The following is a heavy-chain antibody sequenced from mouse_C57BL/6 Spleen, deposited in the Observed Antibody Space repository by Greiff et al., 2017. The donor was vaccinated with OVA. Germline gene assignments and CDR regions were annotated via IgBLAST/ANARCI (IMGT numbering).Heavy chain of an antibody. CDR2: IYPGAGDT. J-gene: IGHJ2*01. CDR1: GYAFSSYW. Sequence: QFQLQPSGAELVKPGASVTISCKASGYAFSSYWMNWVKQRPGKGLEWIGQIYPGAGDTNSNGQFKGKATLPADNSSSTAYMQLSSLTSEDSAVYCCARRPYYYGSSHFDYWGQGTTPTVSS. D-gene: IGHD1-1*01. V-gene: IGHV1-80*01. CDR3: ARRPYYYGSSHFDY.